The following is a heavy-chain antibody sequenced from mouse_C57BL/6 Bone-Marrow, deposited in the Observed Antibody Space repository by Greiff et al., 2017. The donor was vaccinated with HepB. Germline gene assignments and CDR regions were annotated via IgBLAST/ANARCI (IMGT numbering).Heavy chain of an antibody. CDR3: TTDGYDGYYYAMDY. Sequence: EVQLQQSGAELVRPGASVKLSCTASGFNIKDDYMHWVKQRPEQGLEWIGWIDPENGDTEYASKFQGKATITADTSSNTAYLQLSSLTSEDTAVYYYTTDGYDGYYYAMDYWGQGTAVTVSS. V-gene: IGHV14-4*01. J-gene: IGHJ4*01. D-gene: IGHD2-2*01. CDR2: IDPENGDT. CDR1: GFNIKDDY.